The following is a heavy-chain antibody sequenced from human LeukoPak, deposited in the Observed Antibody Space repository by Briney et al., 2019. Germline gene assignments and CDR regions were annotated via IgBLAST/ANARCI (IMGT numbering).Heavy chain of an antibody. CDR3: AKEEDSCSGGSCYNDY. CDR1: GFTFSSYA. Sequence: GGSLRLSCAASGFTFSSYAMSWVRQAPGKGLEWVSAISGSGGSTYYADSVKGRFTISRDNSKNTLYLQMNGLRAEDTAVYYCAKEEDSCSGGSCYNDYWGQGTLVTVSS. CDR2: ISGSGGST. D-gene: IGHD2-15*01. V-gene: IGHV3-23*01. J-gene: IGHJ4*02.